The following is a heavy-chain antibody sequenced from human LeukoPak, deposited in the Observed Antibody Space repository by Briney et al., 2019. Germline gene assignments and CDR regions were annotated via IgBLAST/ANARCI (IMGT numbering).Heavy chain of an antibody. V-gene: IGHV3-11*04. J-gene: IGHJ4*02. Sequence: LSLTCTVSGGSISSSSYYWGWIRQAPGKGLEWISYISNGGSTIYYADSVKGRFTISRDNAKNSLYMQMNSLRAEDTALYYCARGDCSSSGCYTGVDYWGQGTLVTVSS. D-gene: IGHD2-2*02. CDR3: ARGDCSSSGCYTGVDY. CDR2: ISNGGSTI. CDR1: GGSISSSSYY.